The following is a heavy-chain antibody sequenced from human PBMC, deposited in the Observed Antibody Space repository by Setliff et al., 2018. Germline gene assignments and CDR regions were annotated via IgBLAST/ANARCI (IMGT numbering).Heavy chain of an antibody. CDR3: ARNYYDSSGYEFPGWFDP. Sequence: ASVKVSCKASGYTFTSYAMHWVRQAPGQRLEWMGWINAGNGNTGYAQKFQGRVTMTRNTSISTAYMELSSLRSEDTAVYYCARNYYDSSGYEFPGWFDPWGQGTLVTVSS. J-gene: IGHJ5*02. CDR1: GYTFTSYA. CDR2: INAGNGNT. D-gene: IGHD3-22*01. V-gene: IGHV1-3*01.